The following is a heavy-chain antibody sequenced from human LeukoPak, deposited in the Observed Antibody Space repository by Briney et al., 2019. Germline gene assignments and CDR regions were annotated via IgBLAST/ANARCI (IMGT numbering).Heavy chain of an antibody. Sequence: GGSLRLSCATSGISFSSYAMSWVRQAPGKGLEWVSAISGSGGSTYYADSVKGRFTISRDNSKNTLYLQMNSLRAEDTAVYYCAKDSGRGYSYGYHYWGQGTLVTVSS. CDR1: GISFSSYA. CDR2: ISGSGGST. D-gene: IGHD5-18*01. V-gene: IGHV3-23*01. J-gene: IGHJ4*02. CDR3: AKDSGRGYSYGYHY.